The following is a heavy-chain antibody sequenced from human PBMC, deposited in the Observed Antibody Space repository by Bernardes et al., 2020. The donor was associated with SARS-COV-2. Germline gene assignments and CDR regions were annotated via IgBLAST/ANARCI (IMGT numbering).Heavy chain of an antibody. Sequence: ASVKVSCKASGYTFTSYYMHWVRQAPGQGFEWMGIINPSGGSTSYAQKFQGRVTMTRDTSTSTVYMELSSLRSEDTAVYYCARVSSTTVVTEDAFDIWGQGTMVTVSS. CDR2: INPSGGST. CDR1: GYTFTSYY. V-gene: IGHV1-46*01. J-gene: IGHJ3*02. CDR3: ARVSSTTVVTEDAFDI. D-gene: IGHD4-17*01.